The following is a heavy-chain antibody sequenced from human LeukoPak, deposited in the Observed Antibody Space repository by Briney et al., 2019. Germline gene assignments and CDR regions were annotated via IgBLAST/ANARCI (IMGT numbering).Heavy chain of an antibody. CDR1: GYTLTELS. J-gene: IGHJ6*03. Sequence: GSSVQVSYKVSGYTLTELSMHWVRQAPAKGREWMGGFYPEDGETIYAQKFQGRVTMPEDTSTDTAYMELSSVRSEDTAVYYCATDHPGRLELRSYYYMDVWGKGTTVSVSS. V-gene: IGHV1-24*01. CDR3: ATDHPGRLELRSYYYMDV. D-gene: IGHD1-7*01. CDR2: FYPEDGET.